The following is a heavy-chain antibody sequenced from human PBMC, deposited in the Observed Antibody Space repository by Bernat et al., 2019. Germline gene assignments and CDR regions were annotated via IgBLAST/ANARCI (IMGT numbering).Heavy chain of an antibody. D-gene: IGHD5-18*01. CDR1: GDSVSSNSAA. CDR3: ALGIHDAFDI. Sequence: QVQLQPSGPGLVKPSQTLSLTCAISGDSVSSNSAAWNWIRQSPSRGLEWLGRTFYRSKWFNDYAASVNSRITVNADTSKNQFSLHLNSVTPEDTAIYYCALGIHDAFDIWGQGTMVTVSS. J-gene: IGHJ3*02. V-gene: IGHV6-1*01. CDR2: TFYRSKWFN.